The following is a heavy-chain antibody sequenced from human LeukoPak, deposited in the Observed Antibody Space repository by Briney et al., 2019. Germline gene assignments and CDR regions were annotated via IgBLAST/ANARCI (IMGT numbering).Heavy chain of an antibody. CDR1: GYTFTSYG. D-gene: IGHD3-22*01. CDR2: ISAYNGNT. Sequence: ASVTVSCKAPGYTFTSYGIGWVRQAPGQGLEWMGWISAYNGNTNYAQKLQGRVTMTTDTSTSTAYMELRSLRSDDTAVYYCARLREGMIVVIFDYWGQGTLVTVSS. CDR3: ARLREGMIVVIFDY. V-gene: IGHV1-18*01. J-gene: IGHJ4*02.